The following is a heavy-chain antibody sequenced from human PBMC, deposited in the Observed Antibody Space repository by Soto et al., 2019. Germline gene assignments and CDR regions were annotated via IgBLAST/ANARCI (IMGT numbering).Heavy chain of an antibody. CDR1: GGSISTSNW. CDR2: VYRTGST. J-gene: IGHJ4*02. V-gene: IGHV4-4*02. CDR3: ARARAPIAAAAIFDC. D-gene: IGHD6-13*01. Sequence: QVQLQESGPGLVKPSGTLSLTCAVSGGSISTSNWWSWVRQPPGKGLEWIGEVYRTGSTNYNPSLESPLTISVDKSKNPFSPKLASVAAADTAVYYCARARAPIAAAAIFDCWGQGTLVTVSS.